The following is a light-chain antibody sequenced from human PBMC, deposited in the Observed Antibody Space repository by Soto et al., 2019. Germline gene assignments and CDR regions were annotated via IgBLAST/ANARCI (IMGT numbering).Light chain of an antibody. Sequence: EIVLTQSPGTLSLSPGERATLSCRASQSVSDNSLAWYQQKPGQPPRLLIYGASNRATGIPDRFSGSGSGTDFTLTISRLEPEDFAVYYCQQFSSYPLTFGGGTKVDIK. CDR3: QQFSSYPLT. CDR2: GAS. CDR1: QSVSDNS. V-gene: IGKV3-20*01. J-gene: IGKJ4*01.